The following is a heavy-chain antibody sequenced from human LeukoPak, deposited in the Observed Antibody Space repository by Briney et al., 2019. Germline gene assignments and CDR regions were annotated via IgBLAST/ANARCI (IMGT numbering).Heavy chain of an antibody. Sequence: GGSLRLSCAASAFTFNTNPMAWVRQAPGKGLEWVSRISDSGGRTYYADSVKGRFTISRDNSKNTLFLQMSSLRVEDTAIYYCAKERQTTTAFDSWGQGTLVTVSS. CDR2: ISDSGGRT. D-gene: IGHD4-17*01. J-gene: IGHJ4*02. CDR3: AKERQTTTAFDS. CDR1: AFTFNTNP. V-gene: IGHV3-23*01.